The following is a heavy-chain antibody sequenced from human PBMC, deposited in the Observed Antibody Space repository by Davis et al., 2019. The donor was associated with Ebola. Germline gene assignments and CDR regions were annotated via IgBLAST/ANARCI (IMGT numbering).Heavy chain of an antibody. CDR2: INAGNGDT. CDR3: ARGRYSSSWQINYYGMDV. CDR1: GYIFTSYA. V-gene: IGHV1-3*01. D-gene: IGHD6-13*01. Sequence: ASVKVSCKASGYIFTSYAMHWVRQAPGQRLEWMGWINAGNGDTKYSQKFQGRVTITRDTSASTAYMELSSLRSEDTAVYYCARGRYSSSWQINYYGMDVWGQGTTVTVSS. J-gene: IGHJ6*02.